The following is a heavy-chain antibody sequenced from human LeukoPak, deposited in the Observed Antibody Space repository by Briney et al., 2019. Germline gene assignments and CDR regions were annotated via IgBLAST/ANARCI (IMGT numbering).Heavy chain of an antibody. CDR3: ARGTDVAVAGTLFDY. CDR2: INHSGST. J-gene: IGHJ4*02. Sequence: SETLSLTCAVYGGSFSGYYWSWIRQPPGKGLEWIGEINHSGSTNHNPSLKSRVTISVDTSKNQFSLKLSSVTAADTAVYYCARGTDVAVAGTLFDYWGQGTLVTVSS. V-gene: IGHV4-34*01. D-gene: IGHD6-19*01. CDR1: GGSFSGYY.